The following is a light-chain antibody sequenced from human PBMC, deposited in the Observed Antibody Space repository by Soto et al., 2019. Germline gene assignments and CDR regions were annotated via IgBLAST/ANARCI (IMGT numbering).Light chain of an antibody. CDR2: APS. CDR1: QSISSY. J-gene: IGKJ1*01. Sequence: DIQMTPSPSSLSASVGDRVTITCRASQSISSYLNWYQQKPGKAPKLLIYAPSSLQSGVPSRFSGSGSGTDFTLTISSLQPEDFATYYCQQSYITHQTFGQGTKVE. V-gene: IGKV1-39*01. CDR3: QQSYITHQT.